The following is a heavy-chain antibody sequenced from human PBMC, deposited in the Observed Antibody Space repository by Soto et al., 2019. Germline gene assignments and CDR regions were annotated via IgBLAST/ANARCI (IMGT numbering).Heavy chain of an antibody. CDR2: IRNDGGDT. D-gene: IGHD4-17*01. CDR3: VRGNAAVRTTVFDY. V-gene: IGHV3-74*01. CDR1: GFTFSSFW. Sequence: EVQLVESGGGLVEPGGSLRLSCAASGFTFSSFWMHWVRQAPGKGLVWVARIRNDGGDTTSADFVEGRFTISRDNAKNTVFLQMNNLRADDAAVYYCVRGNAAVRTTVFDYWGQGTLVTVSS. J-gene: IGHJ4*02.